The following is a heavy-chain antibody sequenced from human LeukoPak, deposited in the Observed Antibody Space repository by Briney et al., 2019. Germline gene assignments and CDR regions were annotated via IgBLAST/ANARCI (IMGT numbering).Heavy chain of an antibody. Sequence: SETLSLTCTVSGGSTSSYYWSWIRQPAGKGLEWIGRIYTSGSTNYNPSLKSRVTMSVDTSKNQFSLKLSSVTAADTAVYYCARHEPGYCSSTSCYEQWLRTDAFDIWGQGTMVTVSS. CDR2: IYTSGST. V-gene: IGHV4-4*07. D-gene: IGHD2-2*01. CDR1: GGSTSSYY. CDR3: ARHEPGYCSSTSCYEQWLRTDAFDI. J-gene: IGHJ3*02.